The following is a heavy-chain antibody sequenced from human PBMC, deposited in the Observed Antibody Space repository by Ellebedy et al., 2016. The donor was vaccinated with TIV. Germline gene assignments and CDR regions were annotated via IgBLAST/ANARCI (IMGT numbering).Heavy chain of an antibody. D-gene: IGHD2-15*01. Sequence: SETLSLXXTVSGGSISSYYWSWIRQPPGKGLEWIGYIYYSGSTNYNPSLKSRVTISVDTSKNQFSLKLSSVTAADTAVYYCARGVAAIDDAFDIWGQGTMVTVSS. CDR3: ARGVAAIDDAFDI. J-gene: IGHJ3*02. CDR2: IYYSGST. CDR1: GGSISSYY. V-gene: IGHV4-59*12.